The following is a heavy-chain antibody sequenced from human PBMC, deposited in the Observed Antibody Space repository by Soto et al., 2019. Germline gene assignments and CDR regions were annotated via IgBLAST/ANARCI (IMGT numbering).Heavy chain of an antibody. D-gene: IGHD3-9*01. V-gene: IGHV3-11*05. CDR3: ARNYDILTVGIFDS. CDR1: RFTFSDYY. J-gene: IGHJ3*01. Sequence: QEQLVESGGGLVKPGGSLRLSCAASRFTFSDYYMTWIRQAPGKGLEWVSYISSNGKYRGYADSVKGRFTISRDNAENSLYLQMDSLRAEDAAVYYCARNYDILTVGIFDSWGPGTLVTVSS. CDR2: ISSNGKYR.